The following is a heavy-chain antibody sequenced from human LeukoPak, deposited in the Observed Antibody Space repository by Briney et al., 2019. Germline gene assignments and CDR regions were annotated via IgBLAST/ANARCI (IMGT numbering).Heavy chain of an antibody. D-gene: IGHD6-19*01. CDR3: ARENRSYYSSGWYGLNWFDP. CDR1: GYTFTSYG. Sequence: ASVKVSCKASGYTFTSYGISWVRQAPGQGLEWMGWISAYNGNTNYAQKLQGRVTMTTDTSTSTAYMELRSLRSDDTAVYYCARENRSYYSSGWYGLNWFDPWGQGTLVTVSS. CDR2: ISAYNGNT. J-gene: IGHJ5*02. V-gene: IGHV1-18*01.